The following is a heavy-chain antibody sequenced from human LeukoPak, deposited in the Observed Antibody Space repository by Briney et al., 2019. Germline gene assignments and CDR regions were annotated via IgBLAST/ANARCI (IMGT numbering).Heavy chain of an antibody. CDR3: AKPHSSSWILFDY. CDR2: ISYDGSNK. Sequence: GRSLRLSCAASGFTFSSYGMHWVRQAPGKGLEWVAVISYDGSNKYYADSVKGRFTISRDNSKNTLYLQMNSLRAEDTAVYYCAKPHSSSWILFDYWGQGTLVTVSS. J-gene: IGHJ4*02. D-gene: IGHD6-13*01. CDR1: GFTFSSYG. V-gene: IGHV3-30*18.